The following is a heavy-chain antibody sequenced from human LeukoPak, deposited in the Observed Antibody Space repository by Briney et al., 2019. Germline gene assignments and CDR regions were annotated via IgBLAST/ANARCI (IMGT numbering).Heavy chain of an antibody. CDR3: ARVLYGDFDFDY. Sequence: GRSPRLSCAASGFTFSSYGMHWVRQAPGKGLEWVAFIRYDGSNKYYADSVKGRFTISRDNAKNSLYLQMNSLRAEDTAVYYCARVLYGDFDFDYWGQGTLVTVSS. CDR1: GFTFSSYG. J-gene: IGHJ4*02. CDR2: IRYDGSNK. D-gene: IGHD4-17*01. V-gene: IGHV3-33*08.